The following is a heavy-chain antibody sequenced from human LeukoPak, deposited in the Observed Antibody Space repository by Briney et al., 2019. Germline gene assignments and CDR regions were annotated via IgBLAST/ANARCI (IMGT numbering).Heavy chain of an antibody. Sequence: GGSLRLSCAASGFTVSSNYMSWVRQAPGKGLEWVSVIYSGGSTYYADSVKGRFTISRDNSKNTLYLQMNSLRAEDTAVYYCARVATYDYVWGSYDADYWGQGTLVTVSS. CDR3: ARVATYDYVWGSYDADY. CDR1: GFTVSSNY. V-gene: IGHV3-53*01. CDR2: IYSGGST. D-gene: IGHD3-16*01. J-gene: IGHJ4*02.